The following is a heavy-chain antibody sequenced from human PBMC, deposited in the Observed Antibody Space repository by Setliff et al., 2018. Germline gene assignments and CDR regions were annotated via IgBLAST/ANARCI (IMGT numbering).Heavy chain of an antibody. CDR1: GGSISSQV. D-gene: IGHD5-18*01. Sequence: TLSLTCTVSGGSISSQVWSWIRQPPGKGLEWIGYVYSSGITNYNPSLKSRVTMSVDTSKNQFSLKLSSVTAADTAVYYCARETTAWGYVDPAMVTFIDQWGQGTLVTVSS. CDR3: ARETTAWGYVDPAMVTFIDQ. V-gene: IGHV4-59*11. CDR2: VYSSGIT. J-gene: IGHJ4*02.